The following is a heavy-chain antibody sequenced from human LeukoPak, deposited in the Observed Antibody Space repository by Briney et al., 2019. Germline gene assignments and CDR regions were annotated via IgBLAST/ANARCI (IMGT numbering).Heavy chain of an antibody. J-gene: IGHJ6*02. V-gene: IGHV1-46*01. D-gene: IGHD2-2*01. Sequence: GASVKVSCKASGYTFTSYYMHWVRQAPGQGLEWMGIINPSGGSTSYAQKFQGRVTMTRDTSTSTVYMELSSLRSEDTAVYYCAREGVPAATGSCYYYGMDVWGQGTTVTVSS. CDR3: AREGVPAATGSCYYYGMDV. CDR2: INPSGGST. CDR1: GYTFTSYY.